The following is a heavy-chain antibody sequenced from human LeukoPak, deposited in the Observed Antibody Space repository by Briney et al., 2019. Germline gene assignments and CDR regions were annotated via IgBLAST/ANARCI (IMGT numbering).Heavy chain of an antibody. J-gene: IGHJ4*02. CDR2: IFYSGIT. D-gene: IGHD6-25*01. CDR1: GGSISPYY. Sequence: SETLSLTCSVSGGSISPYYWSWIRQPPGKGLEWIGYIFYSGITTYNPSLKSRVTISLDSSKNQFFLRLTSVTAADTAMYYCARAETLAAIYFDFWGQGSLVTVSS. V-gene: IGHV4-59*01. CDR3: ARAETLAAIYFDF.